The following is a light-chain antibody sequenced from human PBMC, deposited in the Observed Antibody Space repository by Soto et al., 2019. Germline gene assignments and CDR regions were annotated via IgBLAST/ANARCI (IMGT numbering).Light chain of an antibody. CDR3: RSYTSSSTPYV. CDR1: RSDVGGYNY. Sequence: QSALTRPASVSGSTGQSITISCTGNRSDVGGYNYVSWYQQHPGKSPKLMIYDVSNRPSGVYNRFSGSKSGNTAALTISGLQAEDEADYDCRSYTSSSTPYVFGTGTTLTVL. V-gene: IGLV2-14*03. CDR2: DVS. J-gene: IGLJ1*01.